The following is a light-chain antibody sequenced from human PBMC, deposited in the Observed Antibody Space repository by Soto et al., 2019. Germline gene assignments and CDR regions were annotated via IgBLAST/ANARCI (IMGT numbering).Light chain of an antibody. CDR2: GAS. J-gene: IGKJ1*01. CDR3: QQYNNRRPVT. V-gene: IGKV3-15*01. Sequence: EIVMTQSPATLSVSPGERATLSCRASQSVSSNLAWYQQKPGQAPRLLIYGASTRATGIPARFSGSGSGTEFTLTIRSLQSEDFAVYYCQQYNNRRPVTFGQGTKV. CDR1: QSVSSN.